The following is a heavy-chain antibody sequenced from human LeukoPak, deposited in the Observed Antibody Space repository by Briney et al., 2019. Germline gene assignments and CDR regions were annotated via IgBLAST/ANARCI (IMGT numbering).Heavy chain of an antibody. D-gene: IGHD3-10*02. V-gene: IGHV3-48*04. CDR2: IDARSGIT. CDR3: ARGGLFAYYFDY. J-gene: IGHJ4*02. Sequence: GGSLRLSCAASGFTFRIFGLNWVRQAPGKGPEWVSYIDARSGITYYADSVQGRFTISRDDARESVFLQMDGLRVDDTAVYYCARGGLFAYYFDYWGQGTLVTVSS. CDR1: GFTFRIFG.